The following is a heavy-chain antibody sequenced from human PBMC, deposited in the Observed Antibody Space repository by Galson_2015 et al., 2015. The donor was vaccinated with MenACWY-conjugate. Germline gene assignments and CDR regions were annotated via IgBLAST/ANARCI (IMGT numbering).Heavy chain of an antibody. V-gene: IGHV3-48*03. CDR3: ARDWVTTVPYYYYYAMDV. D-gene: IGHD4-11*01. CDR1: GFTFSIYD. Sequence: SLRLSCAASGFTFSIYDMNWVRQAPGKGLEWVSYISSSVSTISYADSVKGRFTISRDNAKNSLYLQMDSLRAEDTAVYYCARDWVTTVPYYYYYAMDVWGQGTTVTVSS. CDR2: ISSSVSTI. J-gene: IGHJ6*02.